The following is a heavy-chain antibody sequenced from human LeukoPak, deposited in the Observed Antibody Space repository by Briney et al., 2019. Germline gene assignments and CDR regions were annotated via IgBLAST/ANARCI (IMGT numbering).Heavy chain of an antibody. Sequence: ASVKVSCKASGYTFTTYYIYWVRQAPGQGLEWMGMINPSGGTTSYAQNFQGRVTMTRDTSTSTVYMELSSLRSEDTAVYYCARRDSSGWNYFGYWGQGTLVTVSS. CDR1: GYTFTTYY. CDR3: ARRDSSGWNYFGY. V-gene: IGHV1-46*01. J-gene: IGHJ4*02. CDR2: INPSGGTT. D-gene: IGHD6-19*01.